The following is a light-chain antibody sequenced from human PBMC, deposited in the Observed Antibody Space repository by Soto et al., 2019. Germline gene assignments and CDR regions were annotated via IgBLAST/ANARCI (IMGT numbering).Light chain of an antibody. J-gene: IGKJ2*01. CDR1: QSVSNN. CDR2: GAS. V-gene: IGKV3-15*01. CDR3: QQYNDWPT. Sequence: ETILTQSPDTLSMSPGEIATLSCRASQSVSNNLAWYQQKPGQAPRLLIYGASTRATGIPGRFRGSGSGTEFTLTISSLQSEYFALYYCQQYNDWPTFGQGTKLEIK.